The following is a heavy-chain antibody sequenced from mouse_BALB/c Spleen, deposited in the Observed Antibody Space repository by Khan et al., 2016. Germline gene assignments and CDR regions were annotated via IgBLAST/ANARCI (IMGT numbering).Heavy chain of an antibody. V-gene: IGHV3-1*02. Sequence: EVQLQESGPDLVKPSQSLSLTCTVTGYSITSGYSWHWIRQSPGSKLEWMGYIHYSGSTNYNQSFKSRTSITRDTSNNQFFLQLNSVTTEDTATWYGAGYGYYSLDYWGQGTSVTVSS. CDR1: GYSITSGYS. CDR3: AGYGYYSLDY. J-gene: IGHJ4*01. CDR2: IHYSGST. D-gene: IGHD1-1*02.